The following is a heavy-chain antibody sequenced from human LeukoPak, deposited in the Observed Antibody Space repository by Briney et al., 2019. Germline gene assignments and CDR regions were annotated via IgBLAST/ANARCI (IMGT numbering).Heavy chain of an antibody. D-gene: IGHD1-26*01. CDR1: GDSVSSNSAA. J-gene: IGHJ4*02. V-gene: IGHV6-1*01. CDR2: TYYRSKWYK. Sequence: SQTLSLTCAISGDSVSSNSAAWNWLRQSPSRGLEWLGRTYYRSKWYKEYAVSVKSRVTINPDTSKNQFSLQLNSVTPEDTAVYYCARSVGAIDYWGQGTLVTVSS. CDR3: ARSVGAIDY.